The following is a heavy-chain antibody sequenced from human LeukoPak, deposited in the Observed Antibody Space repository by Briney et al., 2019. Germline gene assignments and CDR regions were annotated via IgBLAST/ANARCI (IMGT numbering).Heavy chain of an antibody. D-gene: IGHD3-22*01. CDR1: GYSISSGYY. Sequence: SETLSLTCTVSGYSISSGYYWGWIRQPPGKGLEWIGYIYYSGSTKYNPSLKSRVTISVDTSKNQFSLKLSSVTAADTAVYYCARGGWNKFDYWGQGTLVTVSS. CDR3: ARGGWNKFDY. V-gene: IGHV4-61*01. CDR2: IYYSGST. J-gene: IGHJ4*02.